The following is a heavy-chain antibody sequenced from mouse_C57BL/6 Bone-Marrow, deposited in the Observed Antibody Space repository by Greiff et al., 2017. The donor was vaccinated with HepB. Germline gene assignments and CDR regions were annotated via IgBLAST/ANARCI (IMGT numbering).Heavy chain of an antibody. CDR2: IDPNSGGT. V-gene: IGHV1-72*01. CDR3: ARSRSWENYYAMDY. Sequence: VKLQESGAELVKPGASVKLSCKASGYTFTSYWMHWVKQRPGRGLEWIGRIDPNSGGTKYNEKFKSKATLTVDKPSSTAYMQLSSLTSEDSAVYYCARSRSWENYYAMDYWGQGTSVTVSS. D-gene: IGHD4-1*01. J-gene: IGHJ4*01. CDR1: GYTFTSYW.